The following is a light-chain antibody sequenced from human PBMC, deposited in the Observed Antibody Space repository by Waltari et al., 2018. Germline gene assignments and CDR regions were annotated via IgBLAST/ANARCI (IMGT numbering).Light chain of an antibody. CDR1: QDIDRY. CDR3: QQLNSDPWM. J-gene: IGKJ1*01. V-gene: IGKV1-39*01. Sequence: DVQVTQSPSSLSASVGDSVTITCRTSQDIDRYLIWYQQKPGNAPKLLIYAASYLQSGVPSRFSGSGSGTDFSLTISSLQPEDFATYYCQQLNSDPWMFGQGTKVEIK. CDR2: AAS.